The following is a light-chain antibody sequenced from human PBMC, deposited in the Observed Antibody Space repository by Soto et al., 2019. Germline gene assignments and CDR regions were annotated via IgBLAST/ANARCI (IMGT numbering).Light chain of an antibody. CDR2: SNN. V-gene: IGLV1-44*01. CDR1: SSNIGSNT. CDR3: AAWVDSLNGPGV. J-gene: IGLJ3*02. Sequence: QPVLTQPPSASGTPGQRVTISCSGSSSNIGSNTVNWYQQLPGTAPKLLIYSNNQRPSGVPDRFSGSKSGTSASLAISGLQSEDEADYYCAAWVDSLNGPGVFGGGTQLTVL.